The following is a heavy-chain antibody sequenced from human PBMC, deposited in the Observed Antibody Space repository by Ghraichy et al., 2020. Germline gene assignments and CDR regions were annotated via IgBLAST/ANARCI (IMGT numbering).Heavy chain of an antibody. CDR1: GFTFSSYA. Sequence: GGSLRLSCAASGFTFSSYAMSWVRQAPGKGLEWVSAISGSGGSTYYADSVKGWFTISRDNAKNTLYLQMNSLRAEDTAVYYCAKGDTIFGVVIISAGFDYWGQGTLVTVSS. CDR3: AKGDTIFGVVIISAGFDY. CDR2: ISGSGGST. D-gene: IGHD3-3*01. J-gene: IGHJ4*02. V-gene: IGHV3-23*01.